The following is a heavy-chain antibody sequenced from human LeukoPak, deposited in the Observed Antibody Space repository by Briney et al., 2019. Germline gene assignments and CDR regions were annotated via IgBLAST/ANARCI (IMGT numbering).Heavy chain of an antibody. CDR3: AKFSDAMATGGDDAFDI. CDR2: ISGSGGST. V-gene: IGHV3-23*01. J-gene: IGHJ3*02. Sequence: PGGSLRLSCAASGFTFSSYAMSWVRQAPGKGLEWVSAISGSGGSTYYADSVKGRFTISRDNSKNTLYLQMNSLRAEDTAVYYCAKFSDAMATGGDDAFDIWGQGTMVTVSS. CDR1: GFTFSSYA. D-gene: IGHD5-24*01.